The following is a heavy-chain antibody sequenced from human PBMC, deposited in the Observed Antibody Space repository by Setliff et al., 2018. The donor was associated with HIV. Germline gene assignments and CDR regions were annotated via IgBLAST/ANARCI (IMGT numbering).Heavy chain of an antibody. CDR1: GGSISGYY. Sequence: SETLSLTCTVSGGSISGYYWSWIRQPPGKGLEWIGEINHSGSTNYNPSLKSRVTISVDTSKNQFSLKLSSATAADTAVYYCARGDRWFGERYFDYWGQGTLVTVSS. CDR2: INHSGST. V-gene: IGHV4-34*01. CDR3: ARGDRWFGERYFDY. D-gene: IGHD3-10*01. J-gene: IGHJ4*02.